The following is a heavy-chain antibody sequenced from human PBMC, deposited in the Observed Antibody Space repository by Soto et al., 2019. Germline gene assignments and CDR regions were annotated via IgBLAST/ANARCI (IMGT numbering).Heavy chain of an antibody. V-gene: IGHV3-7*03. J-gene: IGHJ3*02. CDR2: IKQDGSEK. Sequence: GGSLRLSCAASGFTFSSYWMSWVRQAPGKGLEWVANIKQDGSEKYYVDSVKGRFTISRDNSKNTLYLQMNSLRAEDTAVYYCAASSVSARIAAAGADAFDIWGQGTMVTVSS. D-gene: IGHD6-13*01. CDR3: AASSVSARIAAAGADAFDI. CDR1: GFTFSSYW.